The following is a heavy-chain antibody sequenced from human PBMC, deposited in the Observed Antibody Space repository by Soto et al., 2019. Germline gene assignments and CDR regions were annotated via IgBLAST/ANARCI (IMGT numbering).Heavy chain of an antibody. V-gene: IGHV3-21*01. CDR2: ISSSSSYI. CDR1: GFTFSSYS. J-gene: IGHJ4*02. D-gene: IGHD2-2*01. CDR3: ARQDGDIVVVPVPAEVDY. Sequence: GGSLRLSCAASGFTFSSYSMNWVRQAPGKGLEWVSSISSSSSYIYYADSVKGRFTISRDNAKNSLYLQMNSLRAEDTAVYYCARQDGDIVVVPVPAEVDYWGQGTLVTVSS.